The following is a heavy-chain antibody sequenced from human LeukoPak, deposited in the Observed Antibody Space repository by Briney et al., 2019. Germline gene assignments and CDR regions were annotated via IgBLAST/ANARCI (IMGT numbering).Heavy chain of an antibody. D-gene: IGHD4-17*01. Sequence: GGSLRLSCAASGFTVSSNCMSWVRQAPGKGLEWVSVIYSGGSTYYADSVKGRFTISRDNSKNTLYLQMNSLRAEDTAVYYCARVSIGDYYYYYGMDVWGQGTTVTVSS. CDR1: GFTVSSNC. CDR3: ARVSIGDYYYYYGMDV. J-gene: IGHJ6*02. V-gene: IGHV3-53*01. CDR2: IYSGGST.